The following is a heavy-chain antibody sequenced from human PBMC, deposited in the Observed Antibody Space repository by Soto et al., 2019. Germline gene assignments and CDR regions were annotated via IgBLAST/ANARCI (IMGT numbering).Heavy chain of an antibody. CDR3: ARTGSGSHYYFDY. CDR1: GFTFSSHG. Sequence: PGGSLRLSCAASGFTFSSHGMHWVRQAPGQGLNWVAVIWYDGSNKYYADSVRGRFTISRDNSKNTLYLQMNSLRAEDTAVYYCARTGSGSHYYFDYWGQGTLVTVSS. V-gene: IGHV3-33*01. CDR2: IWYDGSNK. D-gene: IGHD3-10*01. J-gene: IGHJ4*02.